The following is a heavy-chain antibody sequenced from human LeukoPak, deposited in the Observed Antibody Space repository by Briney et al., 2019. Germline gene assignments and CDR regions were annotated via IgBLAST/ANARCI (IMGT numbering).Heavy chain of an antibody. CDR2: ISWNSGSI. Sequence: PGGSLRLSCAASGFTFDDNAMHWVRQAPGKGLEWVSGISWNSGSIGYADSVKGRFTISRDNAKNSLYLQMNSLRAEDTALYYCARVIRYNWFDPWGQGTLVTVSS. J-gene: IGHJ5*02. CDR3: ARVIRYNWFDP. CDR1: GFTFDDNA. V-gene: IGHV3-9*01.